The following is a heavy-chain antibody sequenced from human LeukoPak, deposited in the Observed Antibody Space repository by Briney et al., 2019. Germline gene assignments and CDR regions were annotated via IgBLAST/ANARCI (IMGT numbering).Heavy chain of an antibody. CDR3: ARETMVRGVSP. J-gene: IGHJ5*02. Sequence: SETLSLTCTVSGGSISSHYWSWIRQPPGKGLEWIGYIYYSGSTYYNPSLKSRVTISVDTSKNQFSLKLSSVTAADTAVYYCARETMVRGVSPWGQGTLVTVSS. CDR2: IYYSGST. V-gene: IGHV4-59*11. D-gene: IGHD3-10*01. CDR1: GGSISSHY.